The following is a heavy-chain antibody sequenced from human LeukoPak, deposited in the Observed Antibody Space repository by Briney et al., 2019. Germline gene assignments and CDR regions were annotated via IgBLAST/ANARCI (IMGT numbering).Heavy chain of an antibody. J-gene: IGHJ4*02. CDR2: IYYSGST. D-gene: IGHD4-17*01. CDR3: ARAAVTGIGY. V-gene: IGHV4-59*01. Sequence: PSETLSLTCTVSGGSISSYYWSWIRQPPGKGLEWIGYIYYSGSTNYNPSLKSRVTISVDTSKNQFSLKLSSVTAADTAVYYCARAAVTGIGYWGQGTLVTVSS. CDR1: GGSISSYY.